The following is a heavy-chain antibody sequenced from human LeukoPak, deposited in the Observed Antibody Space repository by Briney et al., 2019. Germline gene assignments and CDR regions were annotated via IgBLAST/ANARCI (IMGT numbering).Heavy chain of an antibody. D-gene: IGHD6-13*01. Sequence: PSETLSLTCTVSDYSISISYYWGWVRQPPGKGLEWIGSIYHSGSTYYNPSLKSRVTISVDKSKNQFSLKLSSVTAADTAVYYCARATVAAARDYYYYYMDVWGKGTTVTVSS. CDR3: ARATVAAARDYYYYYMDV. J-gene: IGHJ6*03. V-gene: IGHV4-38-2*02. CDR1: DYSISISYY. CDR2: IYHSGST.